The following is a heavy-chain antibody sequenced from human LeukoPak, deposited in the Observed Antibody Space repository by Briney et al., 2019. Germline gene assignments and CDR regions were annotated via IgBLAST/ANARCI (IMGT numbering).Heavy chain of an antibody. CDR2: ISAYNGNT. V-gene: IGHV1-18*01. Sequence: ASVKVSCKASGYTFTSYGISWVRQAPGQGLEWMGWISAYNGNTNYAQKLQGRVTMTTDTSTSTAYIELRSLRSDDTAVYYCARVQFVDPVVVITLGDYWGQGTLVTVSS. D-gene: IGHD3-22*01. CDR3: ARVQFVDPVVVITLGDY. CDR1: GYTFTSYG. J-gene: IGHJ4*02.